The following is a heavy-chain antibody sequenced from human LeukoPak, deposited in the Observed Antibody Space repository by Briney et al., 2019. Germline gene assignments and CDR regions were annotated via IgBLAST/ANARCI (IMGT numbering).Heavy chain of an antibody. CDR3: ARDLYSSATDLYSSAWTGAFDV. D-gene: IGHD6-19*01. V-gene: IGHV1-2*02. Sequence: ASVKVSCKTSGYTFTGYYMFWVRQAPGQGLEWMAWFNPNSGGTNYAQRFQGRVTLTRDTSIATAYMELSSLKSDDTAVYFCARDLYSSATDLYSSAWTGAFDVWGQGTMVTVSS. CDR2: FNPNSGGT. J-gene: IGHJ3*01. CDR1: GYTFTGYY.